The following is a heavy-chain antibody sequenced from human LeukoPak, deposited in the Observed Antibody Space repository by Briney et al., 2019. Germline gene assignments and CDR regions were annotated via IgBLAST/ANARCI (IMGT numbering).Heavy chain of an antibody. V-gene: IGHV5-51*01. J-gene: IGHJ3*02. D-gene: IGHD4-17*01. Sequence: GESLKISCKGSGYNFTNYWIGWVRQMPGKVLEWMGIIYPGDSDTRYSPSFQGQVTISADKSISTAYLQWSSLKASDTAMYYCAADNDGDYVPDAFDIWGQGTMVTVSS. CDR2: IYPGDSDT. CDR3: AADNDGDYVPDAFDI. CDR1: GYNFTNYW.